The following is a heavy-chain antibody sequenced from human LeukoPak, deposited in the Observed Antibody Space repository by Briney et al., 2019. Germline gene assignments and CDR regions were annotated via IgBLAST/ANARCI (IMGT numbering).Heavy chain of an antibody. CDR1: VYTFTVYY. CDR3: ARDPGSSGWSSY. J-gene: IGHJ4*02. Sequence: ASVKVSCKASVYTFTVYYMHWVRQAPGQGLEWMGCINPNSGGTNYAQKFQGRVTMTRDTSISTAYMELSRLRSDDTAVYYCARDPGSSGWSSYWGQGTLVTVSS. CDR2: INPNSGGT. D-gene: IGHD6-19*01. V-gene: IGHV1-2*02.